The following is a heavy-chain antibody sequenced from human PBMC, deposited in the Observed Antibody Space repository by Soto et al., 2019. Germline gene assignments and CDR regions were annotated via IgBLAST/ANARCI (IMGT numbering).Heavy chain of an antibody. CDR2: ISYDGSNK. V-gene: IGHV3-30*18. CDR1: GFTFSSYG. D-gene: IGHD4-4*01. CDR3: AKDGVPLTVTTPDY. J-gene: IGHJ4*02. Sequence: QVQLVESGGGVVQPGRSLRLSCAASGFTFSSYGMHWVRQAPGKGLEWVAVISYDGSNKYYADSVKGRFTISRDNSKNTLYLQMNSLRAEDTAVYCCAKDGVPLTVTTPDYWGQGTLVTVSS.